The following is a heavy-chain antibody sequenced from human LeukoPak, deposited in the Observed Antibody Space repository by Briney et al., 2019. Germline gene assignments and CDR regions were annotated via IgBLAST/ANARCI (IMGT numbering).Heavy chain of an antibody. V-gene: IGHV3-21*01. CDR2: ISSSSSYI. CDR3: ARSTANSGSYLAFFDY. Sequence: GGSLRLSCAASEFTFSSYSMNWVRQAPGKGLEWVSSISSSSSYIYYADSVKGRFTISRDNAKNSLYLQMNSLRAEDTAVYCCARSTANSGSYLAFFDYWGQGTLVTVSS. J-gene: IGHJ4*02. CDR1: EFTFSSYS. D-gene: IGHD1-26*01.